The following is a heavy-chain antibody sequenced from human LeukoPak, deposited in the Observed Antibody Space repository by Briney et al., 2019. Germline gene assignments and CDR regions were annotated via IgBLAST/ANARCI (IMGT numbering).Heavy chain of an antibody. CDR1: GFTFSRFW. Sequence: GGSLRLSCAASGFTFSRFWMSWVRQAPGKGLEWVANIKQDGSEKYYVDSVKGRFTISRDNAKNSLYLQMNSLRAEDTAVYYCARVGWVQRYAFDIWGQGTMVTVSS. D-gene: IGHD1-26*01. J-gene: IGHJ3*02. V-gene: IGHV3-7*02. CDR3: ARVGWVQRYAFDI. CDR2: IKQDGSEK.